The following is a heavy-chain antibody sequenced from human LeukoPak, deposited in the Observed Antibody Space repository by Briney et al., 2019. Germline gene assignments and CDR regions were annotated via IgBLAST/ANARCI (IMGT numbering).Heavy chain of an antibody. CDR3: ARTARITIFGVVIPLGFDP. CDR1: GFTFSSYE. Sequence: GGSLRLSCAASGFTFSSYEMNWVRQAPGKGLEWVSYISSSGSTIYYAHSVKGRFTISRDNAKNSLYLQMNSLRAEDTAVYYCARTARITIFGVVIPLGFDPWGQGTLVTVSS. CDR2: ISSSGSTI. D-gene: IGHD3-3*01. V-gene: IGHV3-48*03. J-gene: IGHJ5*02.